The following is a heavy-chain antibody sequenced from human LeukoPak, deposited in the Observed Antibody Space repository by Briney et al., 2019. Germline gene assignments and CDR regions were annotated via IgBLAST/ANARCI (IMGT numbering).Heavy chain of an antibody. D-gene: IGHD1-20*01. CDR2: NNGDGSST. V-gene: IGHV3-74*01. CDR1: GFTLSSYW. Sequence: PGGSLRLSCVVSGFTLSSYWMHWVRQAPGKGLVWVSRNNGDGSSTSYADSVKGRFTMYRDDAKNTLYLQMNSLRAEDTAVYYCARGVDNWNDLLNYWGQGTLVTVSS. CDR3: ARGVDNWNDLLNY. J-gene: IGHJ4*02.